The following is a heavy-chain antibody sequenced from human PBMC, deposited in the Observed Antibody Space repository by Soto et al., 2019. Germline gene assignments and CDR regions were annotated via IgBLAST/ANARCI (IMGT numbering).Heavy chain of an antibody. CDR1: GGSIRVDDYY. CDR2: IYYSVSA. V-gene: IGHV4-30-4*01. D-gene: IGHD2-8*02. Sequence: PSETLSLTCTVSGGSIRVDDYYWSWILHPPGKGLERIGYIYYSVSAYYNPSLERRVTMSVDTSKAQFSLKLSSVTAADTAIYFCAGFRYTRIVSDPSARGNHWCERWGKGTRVTVSS. J-gene: IGHJ6*04. CDR3: AGFRYTRIVSDPSARGNHWCER.